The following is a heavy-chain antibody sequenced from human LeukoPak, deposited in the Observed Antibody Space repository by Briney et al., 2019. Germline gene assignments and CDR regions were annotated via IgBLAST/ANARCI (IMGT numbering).Heavy chain of an antibody. CDR1: GYIFNSYW. CDR2: IYPGDSDT. CDR3: ARRYGRPFDY. V-gene: IGHV5-51*01. J-gene: IGHJ4*02. D-gene: IGHD4-17*01. Sequence: GESLKISCKGSGYIFNSYWIAWVRQMPGKGLEWMVIIYPGDSDTRYSPSFQGQVTMSADKSTSTAYLQWSSLKASDTAMYYCARRYGRPFDYWGQGTLVTVSS.